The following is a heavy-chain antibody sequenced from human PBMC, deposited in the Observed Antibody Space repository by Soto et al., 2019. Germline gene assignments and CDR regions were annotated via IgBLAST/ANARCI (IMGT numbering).Heavy chain of an antibody. CDR2: ISSSGGST. CDR3: AKKIASAGRPTWFDP. Sequence: GGSLRLSCAASGVTFINYAMNWVRQAPGKGLEWVSTISSSGGSTYYADSVKGRFTISRDNSKNTLYLQMNSLRAEDTAVYYCAKKIASAGRPTWFDPWGQGTLVTVSS. J-gene: IGHJ5*02. D-gene: IGHD6-13*01. CDR1: GVTFINYA. V-gene: IGHV3-23*01.